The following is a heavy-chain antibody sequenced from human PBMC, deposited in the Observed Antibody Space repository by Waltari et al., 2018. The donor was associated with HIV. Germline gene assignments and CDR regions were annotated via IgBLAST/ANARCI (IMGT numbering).Heavy chain of an antibody. J-gene: IGHJ6*02. D-gene: IGHD6-6*01. CDR3: ARGRVYRQRITARRWVDFYYYGLDV. CDR2: INRSGST. V-gene: IGHV4-34*01. CDR1: DGSFSGYY. Sequence: QVQLQQWGAGLLKPSETLSLICAVYDGSFSGYYWSWIRQPPGKGLGWIGEINRSGSTNCNPSLKSRVTISVDTSNSQFSLKLSSVTAADTAVYYCARGRVYRQRITARRWVDFYYYGLDVWGQGTTVTVSS.